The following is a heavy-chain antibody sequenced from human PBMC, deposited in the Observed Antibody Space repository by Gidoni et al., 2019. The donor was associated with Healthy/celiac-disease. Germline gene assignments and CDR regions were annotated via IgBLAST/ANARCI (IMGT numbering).Heavy chain of an antibody. Sequence: QVQLVQSGAEVKKPGSSVQVSCKASGGTFSSSAISWVRQAPGQGLEWMGGIIPIFGTANYAQKFQGRVTITADKSTSTAYMELSSLRSEDTAVYYCAREWRYSSSPALYYFDYWGQGTLVTVSS. CDR2: IIPIFGTA. CDR3: AREWRYSSSPALYYFDY. J-gene: IGHJ4*02. D-gene: IGHD6-6*01. CDR1: GGTFSSSA. V-gene: IGHV1-69*06.